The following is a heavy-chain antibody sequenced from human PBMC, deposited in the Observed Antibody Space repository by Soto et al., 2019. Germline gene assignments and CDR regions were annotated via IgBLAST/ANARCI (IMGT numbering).Heavy chain of an antibody. CDR2: ISAYNGNT. J-gene: IGHJ6*01. V-gene: IGHV1-18*01. Sequence: QVPLVQSGGEVKKPGASVKVSCKAAGYSFTNYGISWVRQAPGQGLEWMGWISAYNGNTNYAQKFQGRVTMTTDTPTSTAYMELRSLRSDDTAVYYCTRDQSGRYSTPASITYAYAGMDVW. CDR3: TRDQSGRYSTPASITYAYAGMDV. D-gene: IGHD6-13*01. CDR1: GYSFTNYG.